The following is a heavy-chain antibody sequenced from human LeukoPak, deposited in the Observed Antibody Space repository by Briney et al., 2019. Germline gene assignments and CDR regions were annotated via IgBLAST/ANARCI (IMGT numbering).Heavy chain of an antibody. CDR3: ARVTIFGVVIGCFDY. D-gene: IGHD3-3*01. CDR1: GGAFNSYA. CDR2: IIPIFGTA. Sequence: SSLKLSCQASGGAFNSYAVSGVGQGAGGGLGGIGGIIPIFGTANYAQKFQGRVTITADESTSTAYMELSSLRSEDTAVYYCARVTIFGVVIGCFDYWGQGTLVTVSS. V-gene: IGHV1-69*13. J-gene: IGHJ4*02.